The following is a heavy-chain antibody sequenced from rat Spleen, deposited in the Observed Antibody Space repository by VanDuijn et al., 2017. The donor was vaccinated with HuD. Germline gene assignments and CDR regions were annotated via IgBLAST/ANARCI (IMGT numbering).Heavy chain of an antibody. V-gene: IGHV5-34*01. CDR2: ISSSSGTI. J-gene: IGHJ2*01. Sequence: EVQLVETGGGLVQPGRSLKLSCVASGFTFSDYGMNWIRHAPGKGLEWVAYISSSSGTIHYADTMKGRSTISRDNAKNTLYLQLSSLRSEDSALYYCARLPGYNFDYWGQGVMVTVSS. CDR1: GFTFSDYG. D-gene: IGHD1-4*01. CDR3: ARLPGYNFDY.